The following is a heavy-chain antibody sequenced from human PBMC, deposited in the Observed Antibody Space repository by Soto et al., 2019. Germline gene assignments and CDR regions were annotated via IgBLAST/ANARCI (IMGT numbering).Heavy chain of an antibody. CDR2: IYHSGST. J-gene: IGHJ5*02. CDR1: GGSNRRSSYY. CDR3: ARQGLVVAAGLGWFDP. V-gene: IGHV4-39*01. Sequence: SGTPSPTCLFPGGSNRRSSYYWGWVRQPPGKGLEWIGSIYHSGSTYYNPSLKSRVTISVDTSKTQFSLKLNSVTAADTAVYYCARQGLVVAAGLGWFDPWGQGTLVTVSS. D-gene: IGHD2-15*01.